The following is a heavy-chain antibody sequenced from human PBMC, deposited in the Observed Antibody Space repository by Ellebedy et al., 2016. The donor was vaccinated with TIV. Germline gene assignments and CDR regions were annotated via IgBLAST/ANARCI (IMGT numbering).Heavy chain of an antibody. Sequence: PGGSLRLSCAASGFTFSSYEVNWVRQAPGKGLEWVSYTSSSGSMIYYADSVKGRFTISRHNSKNTLYLQMNSLRAEDTAVYYCAGSDWLSYYYGMDVWGQGTTVTVSS. V-gene: IGHV3-48*03. D-gene: IGHD3-9*01. CDR3: AGSDWLSYYYGMDV. CDR2: TSSSGSMI. CDR1: GFTFSSYE. J-gene: IGHJ6*02.